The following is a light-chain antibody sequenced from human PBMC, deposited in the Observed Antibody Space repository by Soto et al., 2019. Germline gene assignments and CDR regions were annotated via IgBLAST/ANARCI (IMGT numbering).Light chain of an antibody. CDR3: QQYSSYPLT. CDR2: EAS. CDR1: QSISSW. J-gene: IGKJ1*01. Sequence: DVQMTQSPSTLSASVGDRVTITCRASQSISSWLAWYQQEPGKAPKLLISEASTLEGGVPSRFSGSGSGTEFALTISSLQPDDFASYYCQQYSSYPLTVGQGTKVEIK. V-gene: IGKV1-5*03.